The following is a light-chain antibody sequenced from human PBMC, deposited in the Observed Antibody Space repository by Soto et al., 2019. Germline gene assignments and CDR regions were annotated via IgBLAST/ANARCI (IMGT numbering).Light chain of an antibody. CDR1: QSISSY. V-gene: IGKV1-39*01. CDR3: QQSYSTPSIT. CDR2: AAS. Sequence: DIQMTQYPSSLSASVRDRVTITCRASQSISSYLNWYPQKPGKAPKLLIYAASSLQSGVPSRFSGSGSGTDFTLTISSLQPEDFATYYCQQSYSTPSITFGQGTRLEIK. J-gene: IGKJ5*01.